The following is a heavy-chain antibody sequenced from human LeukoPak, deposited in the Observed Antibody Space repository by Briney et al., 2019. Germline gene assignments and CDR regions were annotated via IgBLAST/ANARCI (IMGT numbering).Heavy chain of an antibody. CDR1: GDSVSSSICY. CDR3: ARPAVSQGIDY. D-gene: IGHD3-22*01. V-gene: IGHV4-39*07. J-gene: IGHJ4*02. Sequence: SETLSLTCTVSGDSVSSSICYWGWIRQPPGKGLEWIGNIYYGGNTYYNPSLKSRVTISVDTSKNQFSLRLSFVTAADTAVYYCARPAVSQGIDYWGQGTLVTVSS. CDR2: IYYGGNT.